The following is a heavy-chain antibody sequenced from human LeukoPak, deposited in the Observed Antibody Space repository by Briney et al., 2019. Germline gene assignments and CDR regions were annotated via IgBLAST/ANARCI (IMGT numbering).Heavy chain of an antibody. D-gene: IGHD5-24*01. CDR3: ARLGGEGRWLQFINWFDP. V-gene: IGHV5-51*01. CDR2: IYPGDSDT. Sequence: GESLKISCKGSGYSFTSYWIGWVRQMPGKGLEWMGIIYPGDSDTRYSPSFQGQVTISADKSISTAYLQRSSLKASDTAMYYCARLGGEGRWLQFINWFDPWGQGTLVTVSS. J-gene: IGHJ5*02. CDR1: GYSFTSYW.